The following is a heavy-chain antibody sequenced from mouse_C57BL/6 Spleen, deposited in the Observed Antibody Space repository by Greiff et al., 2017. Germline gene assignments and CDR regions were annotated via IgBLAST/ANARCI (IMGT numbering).Heavy chain of an antibody. D-gene: IGHD1-1*01. CDR2: IHPNSGST. Sequence: VQLQQPGAELVKPGASVKLSCKAPGYTFTSYWMHWVKQRPGQGLEWIGMIHPNSGSTNYNEKFKSKATLTVDKSSSTAYMQLSSLTSEDSAVYYCADGSSNYWYFDVWGTGTTVTVSS. CDR3: ADGSSNYWYFDV. CDR1: GYTFTSYW. V-gene: IGHV1-64*01. J-gene: IGHJ1*03.